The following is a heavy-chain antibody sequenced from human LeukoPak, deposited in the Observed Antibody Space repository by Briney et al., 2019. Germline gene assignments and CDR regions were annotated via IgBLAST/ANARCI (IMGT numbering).Heavy chain of an antibody. CDR2: INHSGST. CDR1: GGSFSGYY. V-gene: IGHV4-34*01. D-gene: IGHD3-22*01. J-gene: IGHJ4*02. Sequence: SETLSLTCAVYGGSFSGYYWSWIRQPPGKGLEWIGEINHSGSTNYNPSLKSRVTISVDTSKNQFSLKLSSVTAADTAVYYCARVGSSGYYVFDYWGQGTLVTFSS. CDR3: ARVGSSGYYVFDY.